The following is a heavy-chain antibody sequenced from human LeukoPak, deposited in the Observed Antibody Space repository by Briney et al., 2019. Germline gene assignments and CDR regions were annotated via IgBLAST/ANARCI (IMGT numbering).Heavy chain of an antibody. Sequence: GASVTVSCKASGYTFTGYYMHWVRQAPGQGLEWMGWINPNSGGTNYAQKFQGRVTMTRDTSISTAYMELSRLRSDDTAVYYCARIHDTSKGKFDYWGQGTLVTVSS. V-gene: IGHV1-2*02. J-gene: IGHJ4*02. CDR2: INPNSGGT. D-gene: IGHD5-18*01. CDR3: ARIHDTSKGKFDY. CDR1: GYTFTGYY.